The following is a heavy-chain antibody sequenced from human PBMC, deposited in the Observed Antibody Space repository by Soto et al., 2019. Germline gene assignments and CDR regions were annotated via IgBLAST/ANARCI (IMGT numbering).Heavy chain of an antibody. CDR1: GGTFSSYT. V-gene: IGHV1-69*02. CDR3: ARSYCSSTSCYAAGNWFDP. Sequence: VASVKVSCKASGGTFSSYTISWVRQAPGQGLEWMGRIIPILGIANYAQKFQGRVTITADKSTSTAYMELSSLRSEDTAVYYCARSYCSSTSCYAAGNWFDPWGQGTLVTVSS. J-gene: IGHJ5*02. D-gene: IGHD2-2*01. CDR2: IIPILGIA.